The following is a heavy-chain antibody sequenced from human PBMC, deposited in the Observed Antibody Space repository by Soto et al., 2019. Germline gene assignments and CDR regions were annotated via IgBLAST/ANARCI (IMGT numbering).Heavy chain of an antibody. V-gene: IGHV1-69*01. CDR1: GGTFKNNG. D-gene: IGHD2-15*01. CDR3: ARENGVVVVTILYYFDY. Sequence: QVHLVQSGAEVKKAGSSVKVSCKAPGGTFKNNGISWVRQAPGQGLEWMGGIIPVFGTTNYAQKFQGRLTVTADVFTSTDYMELSRLRYEDTAFYYCARENGVVVVTILYYFDYWGPGTLVTVSS. J-gene: IGHJ4*02. CDR2: IIPVFGTT.